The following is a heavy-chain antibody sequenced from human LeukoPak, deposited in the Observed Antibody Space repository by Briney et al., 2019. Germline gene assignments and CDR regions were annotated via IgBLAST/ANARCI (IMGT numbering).Heavy chain of an antibody. D-gene: IGHD3-22*01. J-gene: IGHJ3*02. CDR2: IKQDESEK. CDR1: GFTFSSYW. V-gene: IGHV3-7*01. Sequence: GGSLRLSCAASGFTFSSYWMSWVRQAPGKGLEWVANIKQDESEKYYVDSVKGRFTISRDNAKNSLYLQMNSLRAEDTAVYYCARAYLPDYYDSSGYGFDIWGQGTMVTVSS. CDR3: ARAYLPDYYDSSGYGFDI.